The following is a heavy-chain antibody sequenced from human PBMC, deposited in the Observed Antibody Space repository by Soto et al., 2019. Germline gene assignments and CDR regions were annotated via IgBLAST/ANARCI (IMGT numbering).Heavy chain of an antibody. D-gene: IGHD6-19*01. J-gene: IGHJ4*02. CDR2: IWYDGSNK. Sequence: GGSLRLSCAASGFTFSSYGMHWVRQAPGKGLEWVAVIWYDGSNKYFADSVKGRFTISRDNSKNTLYLQMSSLRAEDTAVYYCARDVLIVSVAGTVGIDYWGQGTLVTVSS. CDR1: GFTFSSYG. V-gene: IGHV3-33*01. CDR3: ARDVLIVSVAGTVGIDY.